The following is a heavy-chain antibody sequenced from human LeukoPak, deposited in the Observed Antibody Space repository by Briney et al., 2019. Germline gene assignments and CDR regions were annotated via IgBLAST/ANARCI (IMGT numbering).Heavy chain of an antibody. CDR3: ARAPIAARPNY. CDR2: INSDGSST. V-gene: IGHV3-74*01. J-gene: IGHJ4*02. CDR1: GFTFSSYW. D-gene: IGHD6-6*01. Sequence: GGSLRLSCAASGFTFSSYWMHWVRQAPGKGLVWVSRINSDGSSTSYADSVKGRFTISRDNAKSTLYLQMNSLRAEDTAVYYCARAPIAARPNYWGQGTLVTVSS.